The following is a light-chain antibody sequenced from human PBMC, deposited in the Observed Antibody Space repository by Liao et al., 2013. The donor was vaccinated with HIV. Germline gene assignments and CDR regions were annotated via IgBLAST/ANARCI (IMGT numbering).Light chain of an antibody. J-gene: IGLJ2*01. Sequence: SYELTQPPSASVSPGQTASITCSGDNLGDRYSSWYQQKPGQSPLLVIYHDSKRPSGIPERFSGSNSGDTATLTISGTQAMDEADYYCQAWDNRNAVFGGGTKLTVL. CDR3: QAWDNRNAV. CDR1: NLGDRY. V-gene: IGLV3-1*01. CDR2: HDS.